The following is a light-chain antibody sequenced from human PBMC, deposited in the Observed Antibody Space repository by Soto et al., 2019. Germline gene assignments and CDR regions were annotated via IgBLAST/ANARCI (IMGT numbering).Light chain of an antibody. Sequence: QSALTQPASVSGSPGQSITISCTGTSSDVGGYNYVSWYQHHPGKAPKLMIYEVNNRPSGVSDRFSGSKSGYTASLTISVLQAEADGDYYCSSYTRSDTRVFGGGTQLPVL. J-gene: IGLJ3*02. V-gene: IGLV2-14*01. CDR2: EVN. CDR3: SSYTRSDTRV. CDR1: SSDVGGYNY.